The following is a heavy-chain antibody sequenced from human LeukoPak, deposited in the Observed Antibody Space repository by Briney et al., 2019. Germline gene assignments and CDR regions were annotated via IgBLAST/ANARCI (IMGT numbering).Heavy chain of an antibody. CDR3: ARDIAAAGLFFDY. Sequence: GGSLRLSCAASGFTFSSYWMSWVRQAPGKGLEWVANMKYDGSEKDYVDSVKGRFTISRDNAKNSLYLQMNSLRAEDTAVYYCARDIAAAGLFFDYWGQGTLVSVSS. D-gene: IGHD6-13*01. J-gene: IGHJ4*02. CDR1: GFTFSSYW. V-gene: IGHV3-7*01. CDR2: MKYDGSEK.